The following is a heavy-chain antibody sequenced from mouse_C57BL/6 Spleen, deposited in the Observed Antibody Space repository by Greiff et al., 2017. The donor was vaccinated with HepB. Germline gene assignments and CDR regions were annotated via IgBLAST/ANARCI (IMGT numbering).Heavy chain of an antibody. V-gene: IGHV5-9-1*02. CDR1: GFTFSSYA. J-gene: IGHJ2*01. CDR2: ISSGGDYI. CDR3: TRFSYSNFQGYFDY. D-gene: IGHD2-5*01. Sequence: EVKVVESGEGLVKPGGSLKLSCAASGFTFSSYAMSWVRQTPEKRLEWVAYISSGGDYIYYADTVKGRVTISRDNARNTLYLQMSSLKSEDTAMYYCTRFSYSNFQGYFDYWGQGTTLTVSS.